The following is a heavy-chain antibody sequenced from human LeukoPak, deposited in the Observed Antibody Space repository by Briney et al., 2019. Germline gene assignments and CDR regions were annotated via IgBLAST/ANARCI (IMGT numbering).Heavy chain of an antibody. CDR3: ARDGNPYCSGGNCFLDH. CDR2: ISASGGRT. CDR1: GFTFSIYA. J-gene: IGHJ4*02. V-gene: IGHV3-23*01. D-gene: IGHD2-15*01. Sequence: GGSLRLSCAASGFTFSIYAMSWVRQAPGKGLEWVSVISASGGRTYYTDSVRGRFTISRDNSKNTVYLLMNSLRADDTAVYYCARDGNPYCSGGNCFLDHWGPGTLVTVSS.